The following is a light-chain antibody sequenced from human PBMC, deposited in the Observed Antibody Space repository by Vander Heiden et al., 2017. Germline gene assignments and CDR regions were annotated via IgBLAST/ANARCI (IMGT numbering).Light chain of an antibody. J-gene: IGKJ1*01. Sequence: VIWMTQSPSLVSASTGDRVTISCRMSQGISSRLAWYQQKPGKAPELLIYAASTLQSGVPSRFRGSGSRTEFTLTIGSLQSEDVATYYCQQDDCFPRTFGQGTKVEIK. V-gene: IGKV1D-8*01. CDR1: QGISSR. CDR3: QQDDCFPRT. CDR2: AAS.